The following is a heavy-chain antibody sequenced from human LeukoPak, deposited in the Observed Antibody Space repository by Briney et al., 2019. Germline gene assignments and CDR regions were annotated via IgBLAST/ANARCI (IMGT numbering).Heavy chain of an antibody. CDR3: ASLLEPPTVSYNWFDP. V-gene: IGHV4-39*01. J-gene: IGHJ5*02. CDR2: IYYSGST. CDR1: GGSISSSIYY. Sequence: PSETLSLTCTVSGGSISSSIYYWGWIRQPPGKGLEWIGSIYYSGSTYYNPSLESRVTISVDTSKNQFSLKLSSVTAADTAVYYCASLLEPPTVSYNWFDPWGQGTLVTVSS. D-gene: IGHD4-17*01.